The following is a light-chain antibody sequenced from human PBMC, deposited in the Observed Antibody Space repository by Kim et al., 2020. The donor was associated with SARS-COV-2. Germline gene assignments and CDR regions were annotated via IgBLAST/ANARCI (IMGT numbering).Light chain of an antibody. V-gene: IGKV1-8*01. CDR3: QQYYSYPLT. Sequence: ASTGDRVTITCRASQGISSYLAWYQQKPGKAPKLLIYAASTLQSGVPSRFSGSGSGTDFTLTISCLQYEDFATYYCQQYYSYPLTFGQGTRLEIK. CDR2: AAS. J-gene: IGKJ5*01. CDR1: QGISSY.